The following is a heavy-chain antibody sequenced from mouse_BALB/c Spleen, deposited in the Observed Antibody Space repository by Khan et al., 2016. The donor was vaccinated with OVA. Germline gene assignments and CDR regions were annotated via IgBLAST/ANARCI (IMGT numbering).Heavy chain of an antibody. CDR3: TRPSTTQYDYGMDY. V-gene: IGHV5-12-2*01. Sequence: EVELVESGGGLVQPGGSLKLSCAASGFTFSSYTMSWVRQTPDKRLEWVAFISHGGSSVYYPDTVKGRFTSSRDNAKNTLYLQMSSLKSEDTAMXYCTRPSTTQYDYGMDYWGQGTSVIVSS. D-gene: IGHD1-1*01. CDR1: GFTFSSYT. J-gene: IGHJ4*01. CDR2: ISHGGSSV.